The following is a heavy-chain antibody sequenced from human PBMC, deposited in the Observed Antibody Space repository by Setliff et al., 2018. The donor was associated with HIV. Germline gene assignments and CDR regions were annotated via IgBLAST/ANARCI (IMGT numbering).Heavy chain of an antibody. Sequence: SETLSLTCTVSGGSINGRSYYWAWIRQPPGKGLEWVASIYFSGPPYYNPSLKNRVTISVDTSKNQFSLKLSSVTAADTAVYYCARRGMWSYETGGNPTATFDYWGQGVLVTVSS. CDR1: GGSINGRSYY. J-gene: IGHJ4*02. D-gene: IGHD2-8*02. CDR2: IYFSGPP. CDR3: ARRGMWSYETGGNPTATFDY. V-gene: IGHV4-39*01.